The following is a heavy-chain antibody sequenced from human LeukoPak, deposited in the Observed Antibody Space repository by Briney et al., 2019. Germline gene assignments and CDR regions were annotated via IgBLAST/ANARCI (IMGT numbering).Heavy chain of an antibody. V-gene: IGHV3-30*18. CDR2: ISYDGSNK. CDR3: AKESGIVGATREDY. CDR1: GFTFSSYD. D-gene: IGHD1-26*01. Sequence: PGGSLGLSCAASGFTFSSYDMHGVRQAPGKGLEWVAVISYDGSNKYYADSVKGRFTISRDNSKNTLYLQMNSLRAEDTAVYYCAKESGIVGATREDYWGQGTLVTVSS. J-gene: IGHJ4*02.